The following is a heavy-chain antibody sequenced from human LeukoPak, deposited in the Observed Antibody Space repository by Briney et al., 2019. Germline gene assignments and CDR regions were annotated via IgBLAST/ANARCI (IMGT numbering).Heavy chain of an antibody. Sequence: GGSLRLSCAASGFTFSSYAMSWVRQAPGKGLEWVSAISGSGGRTYYADSVKGRFTISRDNSKNTLYLQMNSLRAEDTAVYYCAKAPYDILTGYYDYWGQGTLVTVSS. D-gene: IGHD3-9*01. V-gene: IGHV3-23*01. CDR3: AKAPYDILTGYYDY. J-gene: IGHJ4*02. CDR1: GFTFSSYA. CDR2: ISGSGGRT.